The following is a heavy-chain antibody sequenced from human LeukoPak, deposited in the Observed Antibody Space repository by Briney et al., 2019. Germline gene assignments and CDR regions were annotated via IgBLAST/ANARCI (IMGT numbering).Heavy chain of an antibody. D-gene: IGHD3-16*01. CDR2: IYSGGST. CDR3: ARDPLGYFDY. Sequence: GGSLRLSCVASGLTFADAWMNWVRQAPGKGLEWVSVIYSGGSTYYADSVKGRFTISRDNSKNTLYLQMNSLRAEDTAVYYCARDPLGYFDYWGQGTLVTVSS. J-gene: IGHJ4*02. V-gene: IGHV3-53*01. CDR1: GLTFADAW.